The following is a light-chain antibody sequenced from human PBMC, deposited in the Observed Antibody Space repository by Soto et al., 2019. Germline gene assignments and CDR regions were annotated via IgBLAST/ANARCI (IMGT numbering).Light chain of an antibody. V-gene: IGLV1-40*01. Sequence: QPVLTQPPSVSEAPGQRVTISCTGSSSNIGAGYEAHWYQQVPGTAPKLLIYENNNRPSGVPDRFSGSKSGTSASLAITGLQAEDEAEYCCQSYDSSLSGYVFGTGTKVTVL. CDR3: QSYDSSLSGYV. CDR1: SSNIGAGYE. J-gene: IGLJ1*01. CDR2: ENN.